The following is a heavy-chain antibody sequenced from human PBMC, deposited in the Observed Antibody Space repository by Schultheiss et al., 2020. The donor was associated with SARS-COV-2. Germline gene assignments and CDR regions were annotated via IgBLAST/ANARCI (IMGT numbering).Heavy chain of an antibody. Sequence: GGSLRLSCAASGFTFSSYGVHWVRQAPGKGLEWVAVIWYDGSNKYYADSVKGRFTISRDNSKNTLYLQMNSLRAEDTAVYYCAREYDSSGYLTLGYYYGMDVWGQGTTVTVSS. CDR1: GFTFSSYG. CDR2: IWYDGSNK. V-gene: IGHV3-33*01. J-gene: IGHJ6*02. D-gene: IGHD3-22*01. CDR3: AREYDSSGYLTLGYYYGMDV.